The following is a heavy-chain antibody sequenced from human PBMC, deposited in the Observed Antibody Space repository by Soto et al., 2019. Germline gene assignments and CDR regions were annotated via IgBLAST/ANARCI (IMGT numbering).Heavy chain of an antibody. Sequence: GGSLRLSCAASGFTFSSYSMNWVRQAPGKGLEWVSYISSSSSTIYYADSVKGRFTISRDNAKNSLYLQMNSLRDEDTAVYYCARVIKEQPVPFFSNYYYYGMDVWGQGTTVTVSS. J-gene: IGHJ6*02. CDR2: ISSSSSTI. D-gene: IGHD6-6*01. CDR3: ARVIKEQPVPFFSNYYYYGMDV. V-gene: IGHV3-48*02. CDR1: GFTFSSYS.